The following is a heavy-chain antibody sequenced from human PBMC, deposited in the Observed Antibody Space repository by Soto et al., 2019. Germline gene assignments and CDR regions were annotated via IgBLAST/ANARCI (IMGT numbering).Heavy chain of an antibody. V-gene: IGHV3-48*02. D-gene: IGHD3-16*01. J-gene: IGHJ5*02. Sequence: GESLRLSYAASGFSLSDHGVNWVRQAPGKGLEWISSVNRGASSLYYAESVKGRFTMSRDDAKNSVYLQMNSLRDEDTAVYYCARQINWRDGGAWGQGSLVTVSS. CDR2: VNRGASSL. CDR1: GFSLSDHG. CDR3: ARQINWRDGGA.